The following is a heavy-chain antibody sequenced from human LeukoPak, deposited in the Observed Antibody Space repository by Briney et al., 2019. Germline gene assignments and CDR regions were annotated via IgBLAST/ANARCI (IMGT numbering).Heavy chain of an antibody. V-gene: IGHV3-30*04. D-gene: IGHD2-15*01. CDR1: GFTFSSYA. CDR3: ARDYVVVVAATATHYYYGMDV. CDR2: ISYDGSNK. J-gene: IGHJ6*02. Sequence: GGSLRLSCAASGFTFSSYAMHWVRQAPGKGLEWVAVISYDGSNKYYADSVKGRFTISRDNSKNTLYLQMNSLRAEDTAVYYCARDYVVVVAATATHYYYGMDVWGQGTTVTVSS.